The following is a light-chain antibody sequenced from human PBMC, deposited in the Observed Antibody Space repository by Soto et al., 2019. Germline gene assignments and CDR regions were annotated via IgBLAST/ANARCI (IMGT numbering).Light chain of an antibody. CDR3: QQRSNWPGT. CDR2: DAS. J-gene: IGKJ1*01. V-gene: IGKV3-11*01. CDR1: HSVRSS. Sequence: EIVLTQSPATLSLSSGERATLSCRASHSVRSSLAWYQQQPGQAPRLLIYDASNRATGIPARFSGSGSGTDFTLTISSLEPNDFAVYYCQQRSNWPGTFGRGTKVDI.